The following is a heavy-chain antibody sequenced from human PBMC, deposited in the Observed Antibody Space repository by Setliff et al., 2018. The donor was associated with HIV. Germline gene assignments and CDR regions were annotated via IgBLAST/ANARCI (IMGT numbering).Heavy chain of an antibody. CDR3: ARDRRSIFGVDTKNWFDP. V-gene: IGHV4-34*01. J-gene: IGHJ5*02. D-gene: IGHD3-3*01. Sequence: PSETLSLTCTVSGGSFSGYYWSWIRQPPGKGLEWIGEINHSGSTNYNASLKSRVIISGDTSKKQFSLRLSSVTVADTAVYYCARDRRSIFGVDTKNWFDPWGQGTLVTVS. CDR2: INHSGST. CDR1: GGSFSGYY.